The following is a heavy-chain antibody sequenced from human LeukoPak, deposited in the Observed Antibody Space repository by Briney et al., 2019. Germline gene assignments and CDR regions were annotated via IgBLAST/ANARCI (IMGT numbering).Heavy chain of an antibody. CDR3: AKANSITIFGVISPVGY. CDR1: GFSFSDSY. J-gene: IGHJ4*02. Sequence: GGSLRLSCVVSGFSFSDSYMTWIRQTPGKGLEWVSGSTDYADSVKGRFTISRDNSKNTLYLQMNSLRAEDTAVYYCAKANSITIFGVISPVGYWGQGTLVTVPS. V-gene: IGHV3-23*01. D-gene: IGHD3-3*01. CDR2: GST.